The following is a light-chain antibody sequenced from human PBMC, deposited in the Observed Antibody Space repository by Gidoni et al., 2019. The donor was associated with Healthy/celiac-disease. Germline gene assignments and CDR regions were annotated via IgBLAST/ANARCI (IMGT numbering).Light chain of an antibody. V-gene: IGKV2-28*01. CDR3: MQALQTRLT. Sequence: IVMTQSPLSLPVTPGEPASSSCRSSQSLLHSNGYNYLDWYLQKPGQSPQLLIYLGSNRASGVPDRFSGSGSGTDFTLKISRVEAEDVGVYYCMQALQTRLTFGGGTKVEIK. CDR1: QSLLHSNGYNY. J-gene: IGKJ4*01. CDR2: LGS.